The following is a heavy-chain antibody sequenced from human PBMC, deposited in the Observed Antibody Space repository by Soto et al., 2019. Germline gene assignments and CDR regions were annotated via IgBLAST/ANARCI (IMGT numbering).Heavy chain of an antibody. CDR1: GGTFSSYP. V-gene: IGHV1-69*04. Sequence: QVQLVQSGAEVKKPGSSVKVSCKASGGTFSSYPISWVRQAPGQGLEWMGRIIPILGIANYAQKFQGRVTITADKSTSTAYMELSSLRSEDTAVYYCARDPSQYCSSTSCYYYYYGMDVWGQGTTVTVSS. CDR3: ARDPSQYCSSTSCYYYYYGMDV. CDR2: IIPILGIA. D-gene: IGHD2-2*01. J-gene: IGHJ6*02.